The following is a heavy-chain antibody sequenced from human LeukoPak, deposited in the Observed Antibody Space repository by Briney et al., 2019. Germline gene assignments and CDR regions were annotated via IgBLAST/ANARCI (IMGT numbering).Heavy chain of an antibody. CDR3: ARGTFSSGWLFYFDL. Sequence: GGSLRLSCAASGFTFSSYSMNWVRQAPGKGLEWVSSISSSSSYIFNADSVKGRFTISRDNAKNSLYLQMNSLRAEDTAVYYCARGTFSSGWLFYFDLWGRGTLVAVSS. CDR1: GFTFSSYS. CDR2: ISSSSSYI. D-gene: IGHD6-19*01. J-gene: IGHJ2*01. V-gene: IGHV3-21*01.